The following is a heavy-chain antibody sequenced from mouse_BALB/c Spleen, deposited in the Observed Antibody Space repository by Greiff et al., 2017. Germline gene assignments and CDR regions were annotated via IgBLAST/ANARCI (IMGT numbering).Heavy chain of an antibody. CDR2: ISDGGSYT. CDR3: ARAPYYYGSTPHYFDY. V-gene: IGHV5-4*02. Sequence: EVMLVESGGGLVKPGGSLKLSCAASGFTFSDYYMYWVRQTPEKRLEWVATISDGGSYTYYPDSVKGRFTISRDNAKNNLYLQMSSLKSEDTAMYYCARAPYYYGSTPHYFDYGGQGTTLTVSS. D-gene: IGHD1-1*01. CDR1: GFTFSDYY. J-gene: IGHJ2*01.